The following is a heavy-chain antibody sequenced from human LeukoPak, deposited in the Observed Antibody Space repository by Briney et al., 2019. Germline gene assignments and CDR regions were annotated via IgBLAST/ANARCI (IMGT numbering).Heavy chain of an antibody. J-gene: IGHJ4*02. V-gene: IGHV3-23*01. CDR2: ISPSGGST. CDR3: VYYDGGAYPNLDY. CDR1: GFTFSSYA. D-gene: IGHD3-22*01. Sequence: HSGGSLRLSCTASGFTFSSYAMTWVRQAPGKGLEWVSVISPSGGSTYSADSVKGRFTISRDSSKNTLYLQMNSLRAEDTAVYFCVYYDGGAYPNLDYWGQGTLVTVSS.